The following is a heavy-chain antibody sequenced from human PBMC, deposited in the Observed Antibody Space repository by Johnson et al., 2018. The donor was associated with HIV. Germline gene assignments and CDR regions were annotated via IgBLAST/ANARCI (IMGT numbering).Heavy chain of an antibody. CDR3: AREGRGAPHDAFDI. CDR1: GFTFSSYP. Sequence: QVQLVESGGGVVQPGKSLRLSCAASGFTFSSYPMHWVRQAPGKGLEWVAVISYYGRSKFYADSAKGRFTISRDDSKSIAYLQMNSLRAEDTAVYYCAREGRGAPHDAFDIWGQGTMVTVSS. J-gene: IGHJ3*02. D-gene: IGHD2-15*01. V-gene: IGHV3-30*04. CDR2: ISYYGRSK.